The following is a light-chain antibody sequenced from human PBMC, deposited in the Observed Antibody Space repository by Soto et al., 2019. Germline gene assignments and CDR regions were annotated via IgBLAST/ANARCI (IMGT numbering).Light chain of an antibody. CDR1: QNIGNY. V-gene: IGKV3-11*01. J-gene: IGKJ5*01. Sequence: EIVLTHSPATLSLSPGESATLSCRASQNIGNYLAWYRQKPGQAPRLLIYDASDRATGIPARFSGSGSGTDFTLTISRLEPEDFAVYYCQQYGYSPINFGQGTRLEIK. CDR3: QQYGYSPIN. CDR2: DAS.